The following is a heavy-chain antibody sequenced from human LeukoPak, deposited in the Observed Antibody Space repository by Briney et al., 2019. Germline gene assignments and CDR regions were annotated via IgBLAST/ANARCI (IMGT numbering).Heavy chain of an antibody. Sequence: ASVKVSCKASGYTFTSYYMHWVRQAPGQGLEWMGIINPSGGSTSYAQKFQGRVTMTRDTSTSTVYMELSSLKSEDTAVYYCARAADSSGLNYYYYYYMDVWGKGTTVTVSS. D-gene: IGHD3-22*01. CDR2: INPSGGST. CDR3: ARAADSSGLNYYYYYYMDV. V-gene: IGHV1-46*03. CDR1: GYTFTSYY. J-gene: IGHJ6*03.